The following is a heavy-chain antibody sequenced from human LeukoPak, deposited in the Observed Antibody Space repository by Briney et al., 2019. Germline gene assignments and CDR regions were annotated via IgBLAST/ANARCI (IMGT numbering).Heavy chain of an antibody. D-gene: IGHD6-13*01. CDR1: GYSFTTYW. V-gene: IGHV5-51*01. J-gene: IGHJ3*02. CDR2: IYPGDSDT. CDR3: ARPAGTGSSFSALDI. Sequence: GESLKISCKGSGYSFTTYWIAWVRQVPGKGLEWMGIIYPGDSDTRYSPSFQGQVTISADRSMTTAYLQWSSLKASDTAIYYCARPAGTGSSFSALDIWGQGTMVTVSS.